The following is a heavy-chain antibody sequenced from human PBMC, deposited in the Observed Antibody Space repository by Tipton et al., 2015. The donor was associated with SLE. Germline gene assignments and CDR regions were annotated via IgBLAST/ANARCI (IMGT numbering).Heavy chain of an antibody. D-gene: IGHD3-10*01. V-gene: IGHV3-53*01. CDR2: IYSGGST. CDR3: ATTGDMVQGVISDY. CDR1: GFTVSSNY. J-gene: IGHJ4*02. Sequence: SLRLSCAASGFTVSSNYMSWVRQAPGKGLEWVSVIYSGGSTYYADSVKGRFTISRDNSKKTLYLQMNSLKTEDTGVYYCATTGDMVQGVISDYWGQGTLVTVSS.